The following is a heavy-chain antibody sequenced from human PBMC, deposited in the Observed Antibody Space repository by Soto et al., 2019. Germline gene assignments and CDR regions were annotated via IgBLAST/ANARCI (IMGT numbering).Heavy chain of an antibody. CDR1: GGTFSSYA. D-gene: IGHD6-13*01. CDR2: IIPIFGTA. CDR3: ARALAAAGTVPPSYYYYGIDV. J-gene: IGHJ6*02. V-gene: IGHV1-69*12. Sequence: QVQLVQSGAEVKKPGSSVKVSCKASGGTFSSYAISWVRQAPGQGLEWMGGIIPIFGTANYAQKFQGRVTITADESTSTAYMEPRSLRSEDTSVYYCARALAAAGTVPPSYYYYGIDVWGQGTTVTVSS.